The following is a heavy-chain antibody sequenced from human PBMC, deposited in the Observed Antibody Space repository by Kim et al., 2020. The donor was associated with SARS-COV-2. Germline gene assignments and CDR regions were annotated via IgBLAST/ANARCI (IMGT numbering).Heavy chain of an antibody. D-gene: IGHD4-17*01. CDR2: IIPIFGTA. CDR3: AIFRDDGDERFGGRGSFFDY. Sequence: SVKVSCKASGGTFSSYAISWVRQAPGQGLEWMGGIIPIFGTANYAQKFQGRVTITADESTSTAYMELSSLRSEDTAVYYCAIFRDDGDERFGGRGSFFDYWGQGTLVTVSS. J-gene: IGHJ4*02. V-gene: IGHV1-69*13. CDR1: GGTFSSYA.